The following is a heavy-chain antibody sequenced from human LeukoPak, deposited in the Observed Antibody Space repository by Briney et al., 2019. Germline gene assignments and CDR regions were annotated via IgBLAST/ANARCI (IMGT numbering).Heavy chain of an antibody. CDR1: GGSISSYY. CDR2: IYYSGST. J-gene: IGHJ4*02. D-gene: IGHD4-17*01. CDR3: ARVEAYGDYSFDY. Sequence: PSETLSLTCTVSGGSISSYYWSWIRQPPGKGLEWIGCIYYSGSTNYNPSLKSRVTISVDTSKNQFSLKLSSVTAADTAVYYCARVEAYGDYSFDYWGQGTLVTVSS. V-gene: IGHV4-59*01.